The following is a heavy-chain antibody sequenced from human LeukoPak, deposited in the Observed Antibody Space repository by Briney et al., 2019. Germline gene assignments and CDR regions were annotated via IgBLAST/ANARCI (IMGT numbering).Heavy chain of an antibody. Sequence: PGGSLRLSCAASGFTFSSYSMNWVRQAPGKGLEWVSSISSSSSYIYYADSVKGRFTISRDNAKNSLYLQMSSLRAEDTAVYYCARDFRLYSSVGSYDYWGQGTLVTVSS. J-gene: IGHJ4*02. CDR1: GFTFSSYS. D-gene: IGHD6-19*01. V-gene: IGHV3-21*01. CDR2: ISSSSSYI. CDR3: ARDFRLYSSVGSYDY.